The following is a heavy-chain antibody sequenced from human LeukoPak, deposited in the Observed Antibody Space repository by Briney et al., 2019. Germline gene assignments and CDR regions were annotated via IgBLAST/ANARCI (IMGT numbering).Heavy chain of an antibody. CDR3: ARRVEYSSSYYYYYMDV. D-gene: IGHD6-6*01. CDR2: INWNGGST. J-gene: IGHJ6*03. CDR1: GFTFDDYG. Sequence: PGGSLRLSCAASGFTFDDYGMSWVRQAPGKGLEWVSGINWNGGSTGYADSVKGRFTISRDNAKNSLYLQMNSLRAEDTALYYCARRVEYSSSYYYYYMDVWGKGTTVTVS. V-gene: IGHV3-20*04.